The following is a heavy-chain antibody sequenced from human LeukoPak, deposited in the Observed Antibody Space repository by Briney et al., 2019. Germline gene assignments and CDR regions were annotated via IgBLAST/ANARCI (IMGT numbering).Heavy chain of an antibody. Sequence: GGSLRLSCAAFGLTFSSHWMHWVRQAPGKGLEWVSVICANDGNTYYADAVKGRFTISRDNSKDTLYLQMDSLRAEDTAVYYCAKGSGSSCYSPCDYWGQGILVTVSS. CDR1: GLTFSSHW. CDR3: AKGSGSSCYSPCDY. J-gene: IGHJ4*02. V-gene: IGHV3-23*01. CDR2: ICANDGNT. D-gene: IGHD2-15*01.